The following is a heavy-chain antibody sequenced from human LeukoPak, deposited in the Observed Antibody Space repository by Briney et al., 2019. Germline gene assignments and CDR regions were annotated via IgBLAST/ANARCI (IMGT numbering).Heavy chain of an antibody. D-gene: IGHD3-10*01. Sequence: GGSLRLSCAASGFTFSSYGMHWVRQAPGKGLEWVAVIWYDGSNKYYADSVKGRFTISRDNAKNSLYLQMNSLRAEDTAVYYCARAALLWFGESRMDVWGQGTTVTVSS. V-gene: IGHV3-33*01. CDR3: ARAALLWFGESRMDV. CDR2: IWYDGSNK. CDR1: GFTFSSYG. J-gene: IGHJ6*02.